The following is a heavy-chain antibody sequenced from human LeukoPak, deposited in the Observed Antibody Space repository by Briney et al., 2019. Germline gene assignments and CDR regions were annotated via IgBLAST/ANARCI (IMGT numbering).Heavy chain of an antibody. J-gene: IGHJ4*02. V-gene: IGHV3-53*01. CDR2: IYSGGST. D-gene: IGHD2-2*01. CDR3: ARGYQLARFDY. Sequence: GGSLRLSCAASGFTVSSNYMSWVRQAPGKGLEWVSVIYSGGSTYYADSVKGRFTISRDNSKNTLYLQMNSLRAEDTAVYYFARGYQLARFDYWGQGTLVTVSS. CDR1: GFTVSSNY.